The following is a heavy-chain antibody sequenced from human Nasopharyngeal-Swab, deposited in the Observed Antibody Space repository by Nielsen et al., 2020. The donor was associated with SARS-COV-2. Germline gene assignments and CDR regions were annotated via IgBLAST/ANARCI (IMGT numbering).Heavy chain of an antibody. CDR1: GLTFSSYA. D-gene: IGHD7-27*01. Sequence: GESLKISCAASGLTFSSYAMHWVRQAPGKGLEWVALISYDGSNKYYADSVKGRFTISRDNSKNTLYLQMNSLRAEDTAVYYCARDLGSYFDYWGQGTLVTVSS. CDR3: ARDLGSYFDY. J-gene: IGHJ4*02. CDR2: ISYDGSNK. V-gene: IGHV3-30-3*01.